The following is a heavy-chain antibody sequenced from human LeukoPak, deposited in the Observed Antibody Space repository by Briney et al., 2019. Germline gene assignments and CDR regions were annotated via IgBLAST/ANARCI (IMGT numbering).Heavy chain of an antibody. V-gene: IGHV4-30-2*01. CDR1: GGSISSGRYS. J-gene: IGHJ4*02. CDR2: IYHIEIT. D-gene: IGHD2-2*01. CDR3: ARAVDCSSTSCPIDY. Sequence: SSQTLSLTCAVCGGSISSGRYSWSWIRQPPGEVLEWNGYIYHIEITYYNPYRKSRVTISVDRSNNQCSLKLSSVTAADTAVYDCARAVDCSSTSCPIDYWGQGTLVTVSS.